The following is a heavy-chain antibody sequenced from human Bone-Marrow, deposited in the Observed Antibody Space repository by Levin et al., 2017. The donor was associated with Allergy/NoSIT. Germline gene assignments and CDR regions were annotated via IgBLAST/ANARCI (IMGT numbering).Heavy chain of an antibody. J-gene: IGHJ4*02. V-gene: IGHV3-30*04. D-gene: IGHD5-18*01. CDR2: ISYDGSNK. CDR1: GFTCSSYA. CDR3: ARGLSVGIPDY. Sequence: GESLKISCAASGFTCSSYAMHWVRQAPGKGLERVAVISYDGSNKYYADSVKGRFTISRDNSKNTLYLQMNSLRAEDTAVYYCARGLSVGIPDYWGQGTLVTVSS.